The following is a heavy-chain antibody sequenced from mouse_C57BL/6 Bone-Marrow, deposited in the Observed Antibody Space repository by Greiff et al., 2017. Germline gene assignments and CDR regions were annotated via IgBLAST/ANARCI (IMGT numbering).Heavy chain of an antibody. CDR2: ISDGGSYT. J-gene: IGHJ4*01. CDR1: GFTFSSYA. CDR3: ARDEDDYYAMDY. Sequence: EVKVEESGGGLVKPGGSLKLSCAASGFTFSSYAMSWVRQTPEKRLEWVATISDGGSYTYYPDNVKGRFTISRDNAKNNLYLQMSHLKSEDTAMYYCARDEDDYYAMDYWGQGTSVTVSS. V-gene: IGHV5-4*01.